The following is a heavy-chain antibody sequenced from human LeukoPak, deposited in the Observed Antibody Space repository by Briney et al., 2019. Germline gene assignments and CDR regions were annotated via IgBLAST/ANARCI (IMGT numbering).Heavy chain of an antibody. CDR2: IIPILGIA. D-gene: IGHD3-22*01. V-gene: IGHV1-69*04. CDR3: AANYYDSSGYYLETYYFDY. J-gene: IGHJ4*02. CDR1: GGTFSSYA. Sequence: EASVKVSCKASGGTFSSYAISWVRQAPGQGLEWMGRIIPILGIANYAQKFQGRVTITADKSTSTAYMELSSLRSEDTAVYYCAANYYDSSGYYLETYYFDYWGQGTLVTVSS.